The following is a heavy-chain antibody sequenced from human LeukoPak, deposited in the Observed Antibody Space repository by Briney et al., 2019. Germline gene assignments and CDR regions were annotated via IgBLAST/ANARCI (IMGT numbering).Heavy chain of an antibody. CDR1: GFTFSSYS. CDR3: ASSWGSAIDF. V-gene: IGHV3-21*01. CDR2: IGSSGRSI. J-gene: IGHJ4*02. D-gene: IGHD3-16*01. Sequence: PGGSLRLSCTASGFTFSSYSMNWVRQAPGKGLEWVSSIGSSGRSIYYADSMKGRFTVSRDNAKNSLYLQMTSLRAEDTAVYYCASSWGSAIDFWGQGTLVTVSS.